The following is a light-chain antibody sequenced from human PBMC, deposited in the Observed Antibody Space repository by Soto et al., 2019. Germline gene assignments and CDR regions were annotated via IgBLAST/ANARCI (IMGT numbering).Light chain of an antibody. CDR3: QQRSSWIT. CDR1: PILDSF. CDR2: DTS. Sequence: EIVLTQSPATLSLSPGERATLSCRASPILDSFLAWYQQKPGQALRLPIYDTSTRATGVPARFSGSGSGTDFTPTSSSHEPEDFAVYYCQQRSSWITFGQGTRLEIK. J-gene: IGKJ5*01. V-gene: IGKV3-11*01.